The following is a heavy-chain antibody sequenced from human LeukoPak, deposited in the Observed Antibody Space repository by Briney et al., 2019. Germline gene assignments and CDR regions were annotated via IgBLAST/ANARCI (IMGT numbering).Heavy chain of an antibody. D-gene: IGHD6-19*01. V-gene: IGHV1-69*06. Sequence: SVKVSCKASGGTFSSYAISWVRQAPGQGLEWMGGIIPIFGTANYAQKFQGRVTITADKSTSTAYMELSSLRSEDTAVYYCARGLYSSGWVDFWGQGTLVTVSS. CDR3: ARGLYSSGWVDF. CDR2: IIPIFGTA. J-gene: IGHJ4*02. CDR1: GGTFSSYA.